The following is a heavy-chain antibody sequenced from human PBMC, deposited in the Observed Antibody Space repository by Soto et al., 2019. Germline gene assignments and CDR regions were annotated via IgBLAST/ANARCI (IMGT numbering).Heavy chain of an antibody. CDR2: IIPFFGTT. CDR1: GDTFSAYV. J-gene: IGHJ4*02. D-gene: IGHD4-4*01. V-gene: IGHV1-69*06. Sequence: QVQLVQSGAEVKKPGSSVKVSCKASGDTFSAYVLTWVRQAPGQGLEWVGSIIPFFGTTNYAQKFQGRVTITADKSTGTAYMELRSLRSDDTAMYFCVRESEPMTTIITLAYWGQGTLVTVSS. CDR3: VRESEPMTTIITLAY.